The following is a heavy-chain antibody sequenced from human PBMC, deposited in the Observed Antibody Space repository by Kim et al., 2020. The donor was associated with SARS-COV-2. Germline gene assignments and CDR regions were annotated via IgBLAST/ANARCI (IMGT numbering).Heavy chain of an antibody. J-gene: IGHJ4*02. CDR3: AKGTRLWFGELRIDY. CDR2: ISWDGGST. D-gene: IGHD3-10*01. CDR1: GFTFDDYT. V-gene: IGHV3-43*01. Sequence: GGSLRLSCAASGFTFDDYTMHWVRQAPGKGLEWVSLISWDGGSTYYADSVKGRFTISRDNSKNSLYLQMNSLRTEDTALYYCAKGTRLWFGELRIDYWGQGTLVTVSS.